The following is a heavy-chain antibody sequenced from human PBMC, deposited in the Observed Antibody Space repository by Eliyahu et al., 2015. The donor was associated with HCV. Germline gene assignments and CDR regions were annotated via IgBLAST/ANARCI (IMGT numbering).Heavy chain of an antibody. CDR3: TRVYSTTSYYLDY. D-gene: IGHD2/OR15-2a*01. J-gene: IGHJ4*02. CDR2: IRSKGYGGTT. Sequence: EVQLVESGGGLVQPGRSLRLSCTASGFTFGDYAMSWVRQAPGKGLQWVGFIRSKGYGGTTEYAASVKGRFTISRDESKSIAYLQMNSLKTEDTAVYYCTRVYSTTSYYLDYWGQGTLVTVSS. CDR1: GFTFGDYA. V-gene: IGHV3-49*04.